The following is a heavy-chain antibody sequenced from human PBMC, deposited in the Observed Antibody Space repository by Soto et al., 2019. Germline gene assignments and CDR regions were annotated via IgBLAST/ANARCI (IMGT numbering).Heavy chain of an antibody. J-gene: IGHJ4*02. CDR1: GFTFSSYG. D-gene: IGHD3-22*01. V-gene: IGHV3-33*01. CDR3: ARGYYDSSCYFYFDY. CDR2: IWYDGSNK. Sequence: GGSLRLSCAASGFTFSSYGMHWVRQAPGKGLEWVAVIWYDGSNKYYAASVRGRFTISRDNSKNTLYLQMNSLRAEDTAVYYCARGYYDSSCYFYFDYWGQGTLVTVSS.